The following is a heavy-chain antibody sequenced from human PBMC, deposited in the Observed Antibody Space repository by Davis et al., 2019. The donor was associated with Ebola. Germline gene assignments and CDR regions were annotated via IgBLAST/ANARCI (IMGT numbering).Heavy chain of an antibody. CDR1: GFTFGKYG. CDR2: ISYFGSDT. J-gene: IGHJ4*02. CDR3: AKVDDVLIGDYFDF. D-gene: IGHD3-9*01. Sequence: PGGSLRLSCSASGFTFGKYGMHWVRQAPGKGLDWVATISYFGSDTFYAESVKGRFTISRDNSKNMMFLQMNSLRVDDTAVYYCAKVDDVLIGDYFDFWGQGAHVTVSS. V-gene: IGHV3-30*18.